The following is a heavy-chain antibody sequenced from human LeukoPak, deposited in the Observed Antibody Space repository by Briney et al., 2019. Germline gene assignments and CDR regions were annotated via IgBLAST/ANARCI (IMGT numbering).Heavy chain of an antibody. D-gene: IGHD2-15*01. CDR1: GFTFNNYN. CDR3: ARDASRYCSSGNCYSGLLGYFDY. J-gene: IGHJ4*02. Sequence: GGSLRLSCGASGFTFNNYNMNWVRQAPGKGLEWVSYISRSGSTIRFADSVKGRFTISRDNAKNSLYLQMNTLRAEDTAVYYCARDASRYCSSGNCYSGLLGYFDYWGQGTLVTVSS. V-gene: IGHV3-48*01. CDR2: ISRSGSTI.